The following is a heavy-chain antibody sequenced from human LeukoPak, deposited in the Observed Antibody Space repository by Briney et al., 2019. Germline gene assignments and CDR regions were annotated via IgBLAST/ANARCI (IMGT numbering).Heavy chain of an antibody. CDR1: GFTFSSYS. D-gene: IGHD3-3*01. Sequence: GGSLRLSRAASGFTFSSYSMNWVRQAPGKGLEWVSSISSSSSYIYYADSVKGRFTISRDNAKNSLYLQMNSLRAEDTAVYYCARDSGAYYDFWSGYYTSEAFDIWGQGTMVTVSS. J-gene: IGHJ3*02. CDR2: ISSSSSYI. CDR3: ARDSGAYYDFWSGYYTSEAFDI. V-gene: IGHV3-21*01.